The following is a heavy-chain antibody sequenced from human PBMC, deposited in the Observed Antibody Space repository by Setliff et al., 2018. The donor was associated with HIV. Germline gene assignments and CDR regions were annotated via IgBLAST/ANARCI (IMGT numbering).Heavy chain of an antibody. CDR1: GFTFSSYA. D-gene: IGHD6-19*01. V-gene: IGHV3-30-3*02. Sequence: PGGSLRLSCAASGFTFSSYAMHWVRQAPGKGLEWVAVISYDGSNKYYADSVKGRFTISRDYSKNMVYLQVSSLRAEDSAVYYCVKSASWDLRGWLHWGQGTPVTVSS. CDR3: VKSASWDLRGWLH. J-gene: IGHJ4*02. CDR2: ISYDGSNK.